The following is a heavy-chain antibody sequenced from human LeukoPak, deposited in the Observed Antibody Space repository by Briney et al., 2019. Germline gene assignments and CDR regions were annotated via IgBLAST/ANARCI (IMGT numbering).Heavy chain of an antibody. CDR1: GFTFSVYW. J-gene: IGHJ4*02. D-gene: IGHD6-19*01. Sequence: GGSLRLSCAASGFTFSVYWMSWVRQAPGKGLEWVANIKQDGSDKYYVDSVKGRFTISRDNAKNSLYLQMNSLRAEDTAVYYCARELGKYRRILGRDSQWLAVSGFDNWGQGILVTVSS. V-gene: IGHV3-7*01. CDR3: ARELGKYRRILGRDSQWLAVSGFDN. CDR2: IKQDGSDK.